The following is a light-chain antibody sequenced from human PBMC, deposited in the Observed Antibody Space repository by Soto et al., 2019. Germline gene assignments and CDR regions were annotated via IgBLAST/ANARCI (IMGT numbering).Light chain of an antibody. CDR2: WTS. CDR3: QQYYASPRT. V-gene: IGKV4-1*01. Sequence: DIVMTQSPDSLAVSLGERATINCRSSQSVFQTSNSKNYLAWYQQKPGQPPKLLIYWTSTRVSGVPDRFTGSGSGIDFTLTISRLQAEDVATYYCQQYYASPRTFGQGTKVEIK. CDR1: QSVFQTSNSKNY. J-gene: IGKJ1*01.